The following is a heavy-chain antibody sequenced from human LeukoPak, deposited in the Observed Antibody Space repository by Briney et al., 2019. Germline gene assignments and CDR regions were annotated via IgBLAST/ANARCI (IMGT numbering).Heavy chain of an antibody. CDR1: GGSISSYY. J-gene: IGHJ4*02. Sequence: SETLSLTCTVSGGSISSYYWSWIRQPAGKGLEWIGRIYTSGSTNYNPSLKSRVTMSVDTSKNQFSLKLSSVTAADTAVYYCARAQTYYYDSSGYYWDYWGQGTLVTVSS. CDR2: IYTSGST. CDR3: ARAQTYYYDSSGYYWDY. D-gene: IGHD3-22*01. V-gene: IGHV4-4*07.